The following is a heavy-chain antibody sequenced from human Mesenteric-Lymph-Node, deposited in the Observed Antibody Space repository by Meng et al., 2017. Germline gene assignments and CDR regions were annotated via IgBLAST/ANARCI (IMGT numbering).Heavy chain of an antibody. CDR3: ARKGKDVDKIYYFDY. Sequence: KVSCKGSGYSFTTYWIAWVRQMPGEGLEWMGIIYGGDSDTRYSSSFQGQITISADKSITTAYLQLSSVKASDTAMYYCARKGKDVDKIYYFDYWGQGTPVTVSS. V-gene: IGHV5-51*01. J-gene: IGHJ4*02. D-gene: IGHD5-24*01. CDR1: GYSFTTYW. CDR2: IYGGDSDT.